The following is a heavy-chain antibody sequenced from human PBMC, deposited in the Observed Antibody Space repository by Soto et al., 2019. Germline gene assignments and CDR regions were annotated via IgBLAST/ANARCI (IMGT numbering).Heavy chain of an antibody. CDR3: AAEIAGFEY. J-gene: IGHJ2*01. V-gene: IGHV1-2*02. CDR2: INPNSGYT. CDR1: GYTFTGYL. Sequence: SENVYCKASGYTFTGYLIHWVRQAPGQGLEWMGCINPNSGYTVYAQKFQGRVTMTRDTSISTAYMDLSSLISDDTAVYYCAAEIAGFEYGGR. D-gene: IGHD2-21*01.